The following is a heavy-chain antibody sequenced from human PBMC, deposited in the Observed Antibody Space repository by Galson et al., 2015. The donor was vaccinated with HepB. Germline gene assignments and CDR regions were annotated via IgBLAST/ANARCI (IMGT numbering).Heavy chain of an antibody. CDR3: AKGYGLFDS. CDR1: GFAFDSHA. Sequence: SLRLSCAASGFAFDSHAMSWVRQAPGRGLEWISGITGKGDSTFYADSVKGRFTVSRDNSNNMLYLQMNSLRAEDVSLYFCAKGYGLFDSWGQGILVTVSS. J-gene: IGHJ5*01. CDR2: ITGKGDST. V-gene: IGHV3-23*01. D-gene: IGHD5-18*01.